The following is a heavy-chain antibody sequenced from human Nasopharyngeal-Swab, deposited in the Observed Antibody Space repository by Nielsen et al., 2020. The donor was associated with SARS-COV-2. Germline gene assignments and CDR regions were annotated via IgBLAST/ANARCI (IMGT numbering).Heavy chain of an antibody. Sequence: ASVKVSCKASGYIFISYAMHWVRQAPGQRLEWMGWIGAYNGNTNYAQKFQDRVTMTTDTSTSTVYMELRSLRSDDTAVYYCARHGVAEDYWGQGTLVTVSS. CDR1: GYIFISYA. V-gene: IGHV1-18*01. CDR3: ARHGVAEDY. D-gene: IGHD3-3*01. J-gene: IGHJ4*02. CDR2: IGAYNGNT.